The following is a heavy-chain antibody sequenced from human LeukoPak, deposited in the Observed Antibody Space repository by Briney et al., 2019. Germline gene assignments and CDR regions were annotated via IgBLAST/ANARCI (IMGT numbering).Heavy chain of an antibody. CDR1: GFTFSSYW. CDR3: AREGIAAAGFLFDY. V-gene: IGHV3-7*01. J-gene: IGHJ4*02. D-gene: IGHD6-13*01. Sequence: GGSLRLSCAASGFTFSSYWMSWVRQAPGKGLEWVANIKQDGSEKYYVDSVKGQFTISRDNAKNSLYLQMNSLRAEDTAVYYCAREGIAAAGFLFDYWGQGTLVTVSS. CDR2: IKQDGSEK.